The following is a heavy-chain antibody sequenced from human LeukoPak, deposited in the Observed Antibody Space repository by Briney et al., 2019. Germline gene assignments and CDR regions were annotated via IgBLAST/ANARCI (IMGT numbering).Heavy chain of an antibody. D-gene: IGHD3-10*01. V-gene: IGHV1-2*02. CDR2: INPNSGGT. Sequence: GASVKVSCKASGYTVTRYYMHWVRQAPGQGLEWMGWINPNSGGTNYAQKFQGRVTMTRDTSISTAYMELSRLRSDDTAVYYCARGGDQNYYGSGSYLHWGQGTLVTVSS. CDR3: ARGGDQNYYGSGSYLH. J-gene: IGHJ4*02. CDR1: GYTVTRYY.